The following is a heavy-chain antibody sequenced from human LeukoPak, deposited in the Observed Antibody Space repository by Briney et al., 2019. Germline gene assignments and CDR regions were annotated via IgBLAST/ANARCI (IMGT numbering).Heavy chain of an antibody. CDR2: IYYSGST. D-gene: IGHD4-11*01. CDR1: GGSISSYC. V-gene: IGHV4-59*08. CDR3: ARYSKPTYYFDY. J-gene: IGHJ4*02. Sequence: SETLSLTCTVSGGSISSYCWSWIRQPPGKGLEWIGYIYYSGSTNYNPSLKSRVTISVDTSKNQFSLKLSSVTAADTAVYYCARYSKPTYYFDYWGQGTLVTVSS.